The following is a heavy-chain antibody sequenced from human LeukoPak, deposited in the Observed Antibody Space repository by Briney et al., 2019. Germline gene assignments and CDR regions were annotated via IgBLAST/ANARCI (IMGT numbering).Heavy chain of an antibody. Sequence: ASVKVSCKASGYSFTGYYMHWVRQAPGQGLEWMGWMNPNSGGTNHAQRFQGRVTMTRDTSISTAYMELSRLRSDDTAVYYCAREAAAAGENYFDYWGQGTLVTVSS. J-gene: IGHJ4*02. V-gene: IGHV1-2*02. CDR3: AREAAAAGENYFDY. D-gene: IGHD6-13*01. CDR1: GYSFTGYY. CDR2: MNPNSGGT.